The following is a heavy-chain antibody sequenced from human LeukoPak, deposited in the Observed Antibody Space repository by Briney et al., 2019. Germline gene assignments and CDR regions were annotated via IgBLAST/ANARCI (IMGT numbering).Heavy chain of an antibody. CDR2: IYYSGST. D-gene: IGHD4-11*01. V-gene: IGHV4-59*01. CDR3: ASSSRLLYYFQH. Sequence: PSETLSLTCTVSGGSISSYYWSWIRQPPGKGLEWIGYIYYSGSTNYNPSLKSRVTISVDTSKNQFSLKLSSVTAADTAVYYCASSSRLLYYFQHWGQGTLVTVSS. CDR1: GGSISSYY. J-gene: IGHJ1*01.